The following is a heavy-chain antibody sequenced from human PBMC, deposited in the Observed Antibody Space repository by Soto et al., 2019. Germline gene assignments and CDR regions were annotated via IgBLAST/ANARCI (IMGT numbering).Heavy chain of an antibody. CDR3: AKASEYNYALDH. D-gene: IGHD5-18*01. Sequence: GGSLRLSCAASGFTLDDYVMHWVRQAPGKGLEWVASVNWNGRTTLYAAAVKGRFSVSRDNGKNSLYLEMTSLRPNDTALYFCAKASEYNYALDHWGQGILVTVSS. J-gene: IGHJ4*02. CDR1: GFTLDDYV. V-gene: IGHV3-9*01. CDR2: VNWNGRTT.